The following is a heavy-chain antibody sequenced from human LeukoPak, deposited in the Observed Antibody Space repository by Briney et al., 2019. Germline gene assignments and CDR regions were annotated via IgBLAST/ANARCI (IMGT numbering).Heavy chain of an antibody. CDR3: SRSPRDSGYNYMDY. J-gene: IGHJ4*02. CDR2: IWYDGSND. V-gene: IGHV3-33*08. Sequence: PGGSLRLSCEASGFTFSTYEMNWVRQAPGKGLEWVAAIWYDGSNDYYADSVKGRLTISRDNSKNTLFLEMNSLRAEDTAMYYCSRSPRDSGYNYMDYWGQGTLVTVSS. CDR1: GFTFSTYE. D-gene: IGHD5-12*01.